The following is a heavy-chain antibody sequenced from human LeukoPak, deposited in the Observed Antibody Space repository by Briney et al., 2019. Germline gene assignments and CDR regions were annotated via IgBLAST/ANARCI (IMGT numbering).Heavy chain of an antibody. Sequence: ASVKVSCKAPGYTFNGYYKHWVRQAPGQGLEWMGWINPNSGGTNYAQKFQGRVTMTEDTSTDTAYMELSSLRSEDTAVYYCATESYSGSYLYAFDIWGQGTMVTVSS. CDR3: ATESYSGSYLYAFDI. V-gene: IGHV1-2*02. CDR2: INPNSGGT. CDR1: GYTFNGYY. J-gene: IGHJ3*02. D-gene: IGHD1-26*01.